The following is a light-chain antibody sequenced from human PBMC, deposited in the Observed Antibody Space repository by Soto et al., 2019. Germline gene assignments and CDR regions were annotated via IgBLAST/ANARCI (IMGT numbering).Light chain of an antibody. CDR2: WAS. CDR1: SNSKNS. V-gene: IGKV4-1*01. CDR3: HQYYSTPWT. Sequence: DIVMTQSPDSLAVSLGERATINCKSSSNSKNSLAWYQQKPGQPPKLLITWASTRESRVPDRISGSGSETDFTLTISSLQAEDVAVYYCHQYYSTPWTFGQGTKVEIK. J-gene: IGKJ1*01.